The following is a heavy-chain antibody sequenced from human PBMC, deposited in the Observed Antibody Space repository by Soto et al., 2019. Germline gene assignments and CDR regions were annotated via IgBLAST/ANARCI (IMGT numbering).Heavy chain of an antibody. CDR1: GGTFSSYA. V-gene: IGHV1-69*13. CDR2: IIPIFGTA. D-gene: IGHD5-18*01. Sequence: ASVKVSCKASGGTFSSYAISWVRQAPGQGLEWMGGIIPIFGTANYAQKFQGRVTITADESTSTAYMELSSLRSEDTAVYYCASDKYSYGFRVDYYYGMDVWGQGTTVTVSS. J-gene: IGHJ6*02. CDR3: ASDKYSYGFRVDYYYGMDV.